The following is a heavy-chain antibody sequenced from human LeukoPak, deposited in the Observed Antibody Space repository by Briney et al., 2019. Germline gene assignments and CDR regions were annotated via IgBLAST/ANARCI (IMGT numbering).Heavy chain of an antibody. CDR3: ARGLYCGGDCRRGVAFDS. Sequence: ASVKVSCKASRYTFTTYVISWVRQAPGQGLEWMGWVSGNNGNTNYPQNLQGRVTMTTGTSTNTAYMELSSLRSEDTAVYYCARGLYCGGDCRRGVAFDSWGQGTMVTVSS. J-gene: IGHJ3*02. CDR2: VSGNNGNT. D-gene: IGHD2-21*02. CDR1: RYTFTTYV. V-gene: IGHV1-18*01.